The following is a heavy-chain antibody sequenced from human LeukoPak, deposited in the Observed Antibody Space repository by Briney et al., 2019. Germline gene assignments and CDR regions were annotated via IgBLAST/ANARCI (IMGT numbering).Heavy chain of an antibody. CDR1: GGSFSGYY. CDR2: INHSGST. D-gene: IGHD5-12*01. J-gene: IGHJ4*02. Sequence: KPSETLSLTCAVYGGSFSGYYWSWIRQPPGKGLEWIGEINHSGSTNYNPSLKSRVTISVDTSKNQFSLKLSSVTAADTAVYYCARDSGYDIDYWGQGTLVTVPS. V-gene: IGHV4-34*01. CDR3: ARDSGYDIDY.